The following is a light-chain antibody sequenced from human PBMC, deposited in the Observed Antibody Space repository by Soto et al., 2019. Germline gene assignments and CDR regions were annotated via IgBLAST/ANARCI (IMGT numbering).Light chain of an antibody. V-gene: IGLV2-23*03. CDR1: SSDVGSYNL. Sequence: QSALTQPASVSGSPGQSITISCTGTSSDVGSYNLVSWYQQLPGKAPKLILYEGSERPSGVSYRFSGSKSGNTASLSISGLQAEDEADYYCCSYASGNTFMFGGGTKLTVL. CDR3: CSYASGNTFM. CDR2: EGS. J-gene: IGLJ3*02.